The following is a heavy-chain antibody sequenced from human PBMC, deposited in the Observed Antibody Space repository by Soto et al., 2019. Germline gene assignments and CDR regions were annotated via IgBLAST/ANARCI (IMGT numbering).Heavy chain of an antibody. Sequence: EVQLVESGGGLVKPGGSLRLSCAASGFTFSSYSMKWVRQAPGKGLEWVSSISSSISYIYDADSVKGRFTISRDNAKSSLYLQMNGRRAEDTAVNYCAPKGHYYYYYMDVWGKGTAVTVSS. CDR2: ISSSISYI. V-gene: IGHV3-21*01. J-gene: IGHJ6*03. CDR3: APKGHYYYYYMDV. CDR1: GFTFSSYS.